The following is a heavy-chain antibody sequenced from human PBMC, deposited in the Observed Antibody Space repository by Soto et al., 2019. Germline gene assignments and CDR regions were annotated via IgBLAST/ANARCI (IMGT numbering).Heavy chain of an antibody. V-gene: IGHV3-30*03. D-gene: IGHD6-19*01. Sequence: VQLVESGGGVVQPGRSLRLSCAASGFTFSDYAMHWVRQAPGKGLECLAVVSHDGRNTHYADSVKGRFTISRDSSKNTVSLEMTSLRAEDTAVYYFGRGGRQWLVTSDFNYWGQGALVTVSS. CDR3: GRGGRQWLVTSDFNY. J-gene: IGHJ4*02. CDR2: VSHDGRNT. CDR1: GFTFSDYA.